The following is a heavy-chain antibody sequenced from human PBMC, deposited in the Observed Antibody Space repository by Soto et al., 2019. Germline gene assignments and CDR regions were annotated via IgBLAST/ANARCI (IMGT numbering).Heavy chain of an antibody. CDR1: GGTFSSYA. V-gene: IGHV1-69*01. D-gene: IGHD6-19*01. CDR3: ARGLVAVAGLDY. Sequence: QVQLVQSGAEVKKPGSSVKVSCKASGGTFSSYAISWVRQAPGQGLEWMGGIIPISGTANYAQKFQGRDTFPADESTSTVDMELSSLRSEDTAVYYCARGLVAVAGLDYWGQGTLVSVSS. CDR2: IIPISGTA. J-gene: IGHJ4*02.